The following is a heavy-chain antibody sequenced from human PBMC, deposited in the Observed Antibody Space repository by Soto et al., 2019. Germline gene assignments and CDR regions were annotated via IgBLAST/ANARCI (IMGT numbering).Heavy chain of an antibody. J-gene: IGHJ4*02. CDR2: ISSSSSYI. V-gene: IGHV3-21*01. D-gene: IGHD3-9*01. CDR1: GFTFSSYS. CDR3: ARDPTYDILTGYFAY. Sequence: EVQLVESGGGLVKPGGSLRLSCAASGFTFSSYSMNWVRQAPGKGLEWVSSISSSSSYIYYADSVKGRFTISRDNAKNSLYLQMNSLRAEDTAVYYCARDPTYDILTGYFAYWGQGTLVTVSS.